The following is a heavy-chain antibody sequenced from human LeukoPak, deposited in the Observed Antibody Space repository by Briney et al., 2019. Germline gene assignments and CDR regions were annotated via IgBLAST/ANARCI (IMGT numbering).Heavy chain of an antibody. V-gene: IGHV4-34*01. CDR3: ASTSAMVYFDY. CDR1: GGSFSGYH. CDR2: INHRGST. D-gene: IGHD5-18*01. J-gene: IGHJ4*02. Sequence: SETLSLTCAVSGGSFSGYHWSWIRQPPGKGLEWIGEINHRGSTNYNPSLKSRVTISVDTSKNQFSLKLSSVTAADTAVYYCASTSAMVYFDYWGQGILVTVSS.